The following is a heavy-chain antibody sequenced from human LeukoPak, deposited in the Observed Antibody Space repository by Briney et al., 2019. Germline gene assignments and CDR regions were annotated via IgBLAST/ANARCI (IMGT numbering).Heavy chain of an antibody. V-gene: IGHV5-51*01. D-gene: IGHD2-15*01. CDR2: IYPGDSDT. Sequence: GESLKISCKGSGYSFTTHWIGWVRQMLGKGLEWMGIIYPGDSDTRYSPSFEGQVTISADKSISTAYLQWSSLKASDTAMYYCARALCSGGSCYSGHHYYYNLDVWGQGTTVTVS. J-gene: IGHJ6*02. CDR1: GYSFTTHW. CDR3: ARALCSGGSCYSGHHYYYNLDV.